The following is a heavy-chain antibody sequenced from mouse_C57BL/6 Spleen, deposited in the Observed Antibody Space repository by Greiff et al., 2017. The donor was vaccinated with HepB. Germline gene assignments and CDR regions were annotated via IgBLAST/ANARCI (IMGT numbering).Heavy chain of an antibody. D-gene: IGHD2-1*01. V-gene: IGHV5-4*01. CDR1: GFTFSSYA. J-gene: IGHJ2*01. Sequence: EVQVVESGGGLVKPGGSLKLSCAASGFTFSSYAMSWVRQTPEKRLEWVATISDGGSYTYSPDNVKGRFTISRDNAKNNLYLQMSHLKSEDTAMYYCARDTGIYYGNPYYFDYWGQGTTLTVSS. CDR2: ISDGGSYT. CDR3: ARDTGIYYGNPYYFDY.